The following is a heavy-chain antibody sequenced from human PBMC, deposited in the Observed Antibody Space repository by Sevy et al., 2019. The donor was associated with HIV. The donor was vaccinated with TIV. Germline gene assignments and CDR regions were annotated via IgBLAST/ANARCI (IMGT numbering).Heavy chain of an antibody. J-gene: IGHJ6*02. D-gene: IGHD3-10*02. CDR3: AREGLAPYVYGADV. Sequence: GGSLRLSCAASGFTFDHHAMHWVRQAPGKGLEWVSGINWNSVSIGYADSVKGRFTISRDNAKNSLYLHLNSLRADDTALYYCAREGLAPYVYGADVWGQGTAVTVSS. V-gene: IGHV3-9*01. CDR1: GFTFDHHA. CDR2: INWNSVSI.